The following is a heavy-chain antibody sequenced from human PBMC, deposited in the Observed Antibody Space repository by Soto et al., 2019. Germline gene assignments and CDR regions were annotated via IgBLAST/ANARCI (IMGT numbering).Heavy chain of an antibody. CDR2: ISGDGGST. CDR1: GFTFDDYA. Sequence: GSLRLSCAASGFTFDDYAMHWVRQAPGKGLEWVSLISGDGGSTYYADSVKGRFTISRDNSKNSLYLQMNSLRTEDTALYYCAKDYDSSGYYYFDYWGQGTLVTVSS. CDR3: AKDYDSSGYYYFDY. V-gene: IGHV3-43*02. D-gene: IGHD3-22*01. J-gene: IGHJ4*02.